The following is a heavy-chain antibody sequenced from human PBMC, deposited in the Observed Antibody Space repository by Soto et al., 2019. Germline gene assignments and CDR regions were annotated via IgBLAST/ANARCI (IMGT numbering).Heavy chain of an antibody. CDR3: ARDLVAAAGRNAFDI. V-gene: IGHV3-33*01. D-gene: IGHD6-13*01. J-gene: IGHJ3*02. CDR1: GFTFSSYG. CDR2: IWYDGSNE. Sequence: QVQLVESGGGVVQPGRSLRLSCAASGFTFSSYGMHWVRQAPGKGLEWVAVIWYDGSNEYYADSVKGRFTISRDNSKNTLYLQMNSLRAEDTAVYYCARDLVAAAGRNAFDIWGQGTMVTVSS.